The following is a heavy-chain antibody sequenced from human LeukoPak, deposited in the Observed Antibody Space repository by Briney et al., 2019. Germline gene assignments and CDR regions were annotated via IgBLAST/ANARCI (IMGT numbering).Heavy chain of an antibody. J-gene: IGHJ4*02. CDR2: MNPNSGNT. V-gene: IGHV1-8*03. D-gene: IGHD2-21*02. CDR1: GHTFTSYD. CDR3: ARWSAAILGGSDY. Sequence: ASVKVSCKASGHTFTSYDINWVRQATGQGLEWMGWMNPNSGNTGYAQKFQGRVTITRNTSISTAYMELRSLRSDDTAVYYCARWSAAILGGSDYWGQGTLVTVSS.